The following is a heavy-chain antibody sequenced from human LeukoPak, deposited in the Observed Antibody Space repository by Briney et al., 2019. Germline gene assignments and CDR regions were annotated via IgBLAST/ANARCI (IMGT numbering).Heavy chain of an antibody. Sequence: SETLSLTCTVSGGSISSYYWSWIRQPPGKGLEWIGYIYYSGSTNYNPSLKSRVTISVDTSKNQFSLKLSSVTAADTAVYYCARVPRHCSGTSCYLYNWFDPWGQGTLVTVSS. CDR3: ARVPRHCSGTSCYLYNWFDP. CDR2: IYYSGST. D-gene: IGHD2-2*01. V-gene: IGHV4-59*01. CDR1: GGSISSYY. J-gene: IGHJ5*02.